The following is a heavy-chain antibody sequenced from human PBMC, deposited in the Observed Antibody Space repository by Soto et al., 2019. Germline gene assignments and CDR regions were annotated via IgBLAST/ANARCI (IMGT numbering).Heavy chain of an antibody. CDR2: IVVGSGNT. D-gene: IGHD3-3*01. V-gene: IGHV1-58*01. Sequence: ASVKVSCKASGFTFTSSAVQWVRQARGQRLEWIGWIVVGSGNTNYAQKFQERVTITRDMSTSTAYMELSSLRSEDTAVYYCAADPYYEYQGLLSLDYWGQGTLVTVSS. CDR1: GFTFTSSA. CDR3: AADPYYEYQGLLSLDY. J-gene: IGHJ4*02.